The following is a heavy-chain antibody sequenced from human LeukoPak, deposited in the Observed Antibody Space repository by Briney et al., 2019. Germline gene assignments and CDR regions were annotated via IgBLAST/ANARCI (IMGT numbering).Heavy chain of an antibody. Sequence: ASVKVSCKASGGTFSSYAISWVRQAPGQGLEWMGGIIPIFGTANYAQKFQGRVTITTDESTSTAYMELSSLRSEDTAVYYCARGKVDTAMGDAFDIWGQGTMVTVSS. CDR1: GGTFSSYA. V-gene: IGHV1-69*05. J-gene: IGHJ3*02. CDR2: IIPIFGTA. CDR3: ARGKVDTAMGDAFDI. D-gene: IGHD5-18*01.